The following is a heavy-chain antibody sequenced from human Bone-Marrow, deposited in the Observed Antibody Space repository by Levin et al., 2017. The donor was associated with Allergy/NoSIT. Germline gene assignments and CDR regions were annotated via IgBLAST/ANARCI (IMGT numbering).Heavy chain of an antibody. CDR3: ARDWGDFYGSGSYYPHYLDN. V-gene: IGHV3-21*03. CDR1: GFTFSAYS. Sequence: PGESLKISCAASGFTFSAYSMNWVRQAPGKGLEWVSSISGNSNYIYYGDSVKGRFTISRDNTKHSLYLQMNSLRAEDTAVYYCARDWGDFYGSGSYYPHYLDNWGQGTLVAVSS. CDR2: ISGNSNYI. J-gene: IGHJ4*02. D-gene: IGHD3-10*01.